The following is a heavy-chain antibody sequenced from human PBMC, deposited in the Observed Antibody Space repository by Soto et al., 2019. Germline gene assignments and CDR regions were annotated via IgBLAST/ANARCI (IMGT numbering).Heavy chain of an antibody. CDR1: GGSISTDNW. CDR2: MYHSGDS. V-gene: IGHV4-4*02. D-gene: IGHD3-10*01. J-gene: IGHJ4*02. CDR3: TRASASSMLRGVVIN. Sequence: TLSLTCAVSGGSISTDNWWSWVRQPPGKGLEWIGEMYHSGDSNFNPSLKSRVTISVDKSKNQFSMQMASVTAADTALYYCTRASASSMLRGVVINWGRGTQVTVSS.